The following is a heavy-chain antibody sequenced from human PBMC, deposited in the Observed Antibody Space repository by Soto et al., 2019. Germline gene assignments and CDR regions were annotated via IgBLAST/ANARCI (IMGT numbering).Heavy chain of an antibody. CDR2: INPSGGST. CDR3: AGYDYNGYYFDY. Sequence: GASVKVSCKASGYTFSTYYMHWVRQAPGQGYEWMGIINPSGGSTTYAQKFQGRVTMTRDTSTTTVYMELSSLKSEDTAVYYCAGYDYNGYYFDYWGQGTLVTVSS. V-gene: IGHV1-46*01. J-gene: IGHJ4*02. D-gene: IGHD4-4*01. CDR1: GYTFSTYY.